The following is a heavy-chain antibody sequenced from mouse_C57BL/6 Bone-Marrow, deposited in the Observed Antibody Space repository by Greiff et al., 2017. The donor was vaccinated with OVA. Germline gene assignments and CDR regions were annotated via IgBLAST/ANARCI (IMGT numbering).Heavy chain of an antibody. CDR1: GYTFTDYY. D-gene: IGHD1-1*01. Sequence: QVQLKQSGPELVKPGASVKISCKASGYTFTDYYINWVKQRPGQGLEWIGWIFPGSGSTYYNEKFKGKATLTVDKSSSTAYMLLSSLTSEDSAVDFCARSIHYYGSPWFAYWGQGTLVTVSA. CDR3: ARSIHYYGSPWFAY. J-gene: IGHJ3*01. V-gene: IGHV1-75*01. CDR2: IFPGSGST.